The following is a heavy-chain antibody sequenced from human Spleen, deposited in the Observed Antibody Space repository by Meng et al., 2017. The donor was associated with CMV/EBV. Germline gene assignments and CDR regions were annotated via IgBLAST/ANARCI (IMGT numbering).Heavy chain of an antibody. CDR3: ARDRGYCSGATCYYYFDY. Sequence: ISSGISYSSWISQPPGKGLEWIGNIFYTGSTNDDPSLESRVTISLDTSKIQFSLNLTSVTAADTAVYFCARDRGYCSGATCYYYFDYWGQGTLVTVSS. CDR1: ISSGISY. V-gene: IGHV4-30-4*08. CDR2: IFYTGST. J-gene: IGHJ4*02. D-gene: IGHD2-2*01.